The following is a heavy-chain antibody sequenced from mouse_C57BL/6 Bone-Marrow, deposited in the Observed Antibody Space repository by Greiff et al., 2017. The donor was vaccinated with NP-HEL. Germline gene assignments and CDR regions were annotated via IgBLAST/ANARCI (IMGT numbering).Heavy chain of an antibody. CDR2: IDPSDSYT. D-gene: IGHD4-1*01. CDR3: AREGNWAYYFDY. J-gene: IGHJ2*01. CDR1: GYTFTSYW. Sequence: QVQLQQPGAELVMPGASVKLSCKASGYTFTSYWMHWVKQRPGQGLEWIGEIDPSDSYTNYNQKFKGKSTLTVDKSSSTAYMKLSSLTSEDSAVYYCAREGNWAYYFDYWGQGTTLTVSS. V-gene: IGHV1-69*01.